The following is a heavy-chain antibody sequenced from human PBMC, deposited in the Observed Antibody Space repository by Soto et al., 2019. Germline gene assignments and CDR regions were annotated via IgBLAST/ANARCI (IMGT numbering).Heavy chain of an antibody. CDR2: ISHDGSIR. D-gene: IGHD6-13*01. V-gene: IGHV3-30*03. CDR1: GFTFSSYA. CDR3: ARDLRSSSYYYYGMDV. Sequence: PGGSLRLSCAASGFTFSSYAMHWVRQAPGKGLEWVAVISHDGSIRYYVDSVKGRFTISRDNSKNTLHLQMSSLRDEDTAVYSCARDLRSSSYYYYGMDVWGQGTTVTVSS. J-gene: IGHJ6*02.